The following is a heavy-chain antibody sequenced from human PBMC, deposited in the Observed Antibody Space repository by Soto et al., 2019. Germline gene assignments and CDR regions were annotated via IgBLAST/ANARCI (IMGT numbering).Heavy chain of an antibody. V-gene: IGHV3-23*01. CDR1: GFTFSSYA. CDR2: ISGSGGST. CDR3: AKFKPGIAVAGDLYYYYGMDV. D-gene: IGHD6-19*01. Sequence: PGGSLRLSCAASGFTFSSYAMSWVRQAPGKGLAWASAISGSGGSTYYADSVKGRYTISRDNSKNTLYLQMNSLRAEDTAVYTCAKFKPGIAVAGDLYYYYGMDVWGQGTTVTVSS. J-gene: IGHJ6*02.